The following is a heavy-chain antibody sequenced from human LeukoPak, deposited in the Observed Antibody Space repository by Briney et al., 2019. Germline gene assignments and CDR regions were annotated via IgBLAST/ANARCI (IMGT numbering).Heavy chain of an antibody. J-gene: IGHJ4*02. CDR2: TSYDGSRR. CDR3: ARDQNYYDSPTIDY. V-gene: IGHV3-30*03. Sequence: TGGSLRLSCAASGFIFSNHGMHWVRQAPGKGLEWVAVTSYDGSRRYYADSVKGRFTISRDNSENTLYLQMNSLRAEDRAVYYCARDQNYYDSPTIDYWGQGTLVTVSS. CDR1: GFIFSNHG. D-gene: IGHD3-22*01.